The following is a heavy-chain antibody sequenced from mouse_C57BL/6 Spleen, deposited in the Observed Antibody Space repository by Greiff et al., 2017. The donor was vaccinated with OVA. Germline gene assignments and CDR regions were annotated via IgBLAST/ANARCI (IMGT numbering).Heavy chain of an antibody. Sequence: EVKLMESGGGLVQPKGSLKLSCAASGFSFNTYAMNWVRQAPGKGLEWVARIRSKSNNYATYYADSVKDRFTISRDDSESMLYLQMNNLKTEDTAMYYCVRPLYYDYDDGWFAYWGQGTLVTVSA. CDR2: IRSKSNNYAT. J-gene: IGHJ3*01. D-gene: IGHD2-4*01. V-gene: IGHV10-1*01. CDR1: GFSFNTYA. CDR3: VRPLYYDYDDGWFAY.